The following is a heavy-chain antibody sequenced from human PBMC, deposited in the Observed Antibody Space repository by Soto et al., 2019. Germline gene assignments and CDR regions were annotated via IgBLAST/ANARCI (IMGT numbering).Heavy chain of an antibody. V-gene: IGHV3-73*01. CDR1: GFTFSGSA. J-gene: IGHJ4*02. CDR3: ASTGIAVAAPRVGY. CDR2: IRSKANSYAT. D-gene: IGHD6-19*01. Sequence: EVPLVESGGGLVQPGGSLKLSCAASGFTFSGSAMHWVRQASGKGLEWVGRIRSKANSYATAYAASVKGRFTIARDGSNNTEYLQTNSLQTEDTAVYYCASTGIAVAAPRVGYWGQGTLVTVSS.